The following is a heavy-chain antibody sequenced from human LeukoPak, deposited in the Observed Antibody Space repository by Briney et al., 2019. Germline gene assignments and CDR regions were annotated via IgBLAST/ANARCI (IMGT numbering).Heavy chain of an antibody. V-gene: IGHV3-20*04. CDR3: ASGATYDSSGYYYDSFDY. J-gene: IGHJ4*02. D-gene: IGHD3-22*01. CDR2: INWNGGST. CDR1: GFTFDDYG. Sequence: GGSLTLSCAASGFTFDDYGMSWVRQAPGKGLEWVAGINWNGGSTGYADSVKGRFTISRDNAKNSLYLQMNSLRAEDTALYYCASGATYDSSGYYYDSFDYWGQGTLVSVSS.